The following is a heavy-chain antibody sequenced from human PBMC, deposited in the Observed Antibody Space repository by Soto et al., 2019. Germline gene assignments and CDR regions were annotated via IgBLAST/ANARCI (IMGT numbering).Heavy chain of an antibody. D-gene: IGHD6-13*01. V-gene: IGHV4-34*01. Sequence: QVQLQQWGAGLLKPSETLSLTCAVYGGSFSGYYWSWIRQPPGKGLEWIGEINQSGGTNYNPSLKSRVTISVDTSKNQFSLKLSSVTAAETAVYYCARTYSSSWSPFDYWGQGTLVTVSS. CDR3: ARTYSSSWSPFDY. CDR2: INQSGGT. J-gene: IGHJ4*02. CDR1: GGSFSGYY.